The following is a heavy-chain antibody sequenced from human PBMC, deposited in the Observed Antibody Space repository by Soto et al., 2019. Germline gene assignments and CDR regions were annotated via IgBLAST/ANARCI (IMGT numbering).Heavy chain of an antibody. CDR2: INGDGSST. CDR3: ARSRDGYNFFGDC. CDR1: GFTFSSHW. J-gene: IGHJ4*02. V-gene: IGHV3-74*01. D-gene: IGHD5-12*01. Sequence: EVQLVESGAGLAQPGGSLRLSCAASGFTFSSHWIHWVRQAPGKGLVWVSRINGDGSSTSYADSVKGRFTISRDNAKNTLYLQMNSLRVEDTAVYYCARSRDGYNFFGDCWGQGALVTVSS.